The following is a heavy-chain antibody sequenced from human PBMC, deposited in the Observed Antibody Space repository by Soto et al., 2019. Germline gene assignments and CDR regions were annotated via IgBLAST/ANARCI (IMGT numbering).Heavy chain of an antibody. D-gene: IGHD1-1*01. CDR2: ISSSSSTI. CDR3: ARDHPTTGTPGPVY. J-gene: IGHJ4*02. CDR1: GFTFSSYS. Sequence: GGSLRLSCAASGFTFSSYSMNWVRQAPGKGLEWVSYISSSSSTIYYADSVKGRFTISRDNAKNSLYLQMNSLRAEDTAVYYCARDHPTTGTPGPVYWGQGTLVTVSS. V-gene: IGHV3-48*01.